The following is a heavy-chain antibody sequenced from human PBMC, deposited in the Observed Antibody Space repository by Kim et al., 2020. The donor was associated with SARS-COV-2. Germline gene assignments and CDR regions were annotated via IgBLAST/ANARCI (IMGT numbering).Heavy chain of an antibody. CDR3: AQMRWLQHGDGSQTSDDY. CDR2: INPNSGGT. Sequence: ASVKVSCKASGYTFTGYYMHWVRQAPGQGLEWMGWINPNSGGTNYAQKFQGRVTMTRDTSISTAYMELSRLRSDDTAVYYCAQMRWLQHGDGSQTSDDYWGQGTLVTVSS. V-gene: IGHV1-2*02. CDR1: GYTFTGYY. D-gene: IGHD5-12*01. J-gene: IGHJ4*02.